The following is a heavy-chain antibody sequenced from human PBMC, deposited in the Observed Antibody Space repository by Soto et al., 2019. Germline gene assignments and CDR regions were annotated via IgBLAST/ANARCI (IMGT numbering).Heavy chain of an antibody. D-gene: IGHD1-26*01. Sequence: GGSLRLSCAASGFTVSSSYLTWVRQAPGKGLEWVAILYTGTDTVYADSVKGRFTISRDSSKNTLYLQMHSLRAEDTAMYFCARPRYTGTYSGRFLDYWGQGSLVTVSS. CDR1: GFTVSSSY. CDR2: LYTGTDT. V-gene: IGHV3-53*01. CDR3: ARPRYTGTYSGRFLDY. J-gene: IGHJ4*02.